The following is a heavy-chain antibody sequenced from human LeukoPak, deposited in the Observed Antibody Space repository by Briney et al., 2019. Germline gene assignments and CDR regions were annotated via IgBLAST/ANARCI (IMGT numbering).Heavy chain of an antibody. V-gene: IGHV3-30-3*01. CDR3: TRDYDSTHFFDY. CDR2: ISFDGGNQ. D-gene: IGHD3-22*01. J-gene: IGHJ4*02. CDR1: GFSFNDYA. Sequence: PGGSLRLSCAASGFSFNDYAMHWVRRAPGKGLEWMAVISFDGGNQYYADSVKGRFTISRDNSKKTLYLQMNSLRPEDTAVYYCTRDYDSTHFFDYWGQGTLVTVSS.